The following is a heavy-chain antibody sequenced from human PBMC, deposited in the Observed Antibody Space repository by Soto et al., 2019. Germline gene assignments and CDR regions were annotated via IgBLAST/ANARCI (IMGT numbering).Heavy chain of an antibody. J-gene: IGHJ4*02. CDR3: ARGTTVETASY. D-gene: IGHD4-17*01. CDR2: ISAYNVNT. Sequence: QVQLVQSGAEVKKPGASVKVSCNAYGYTITSYCLSWVLQAPTQGLEWMGWISAYNVNTNYAQKLQGRVTMATDTSTRTAYMELRSLRSDDTAVYYCARGTTVETASYWGQGTLVTVSS. CDR1: GYTITSYC. V-gene: IGHV1-18*01.